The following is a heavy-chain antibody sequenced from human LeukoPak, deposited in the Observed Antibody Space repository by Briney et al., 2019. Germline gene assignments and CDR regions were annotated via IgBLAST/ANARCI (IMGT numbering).Heavy chain of an antibody. Sequence: GASVKVSSTDSGYTFTDYYMHWVGQAPGQGGERMGWINVKRGGTKYAQKFQGRVTMPRDTSISTAYMELSRLRSDDTAVYYCARGIGYSYGDFFDYWGQGTLVTVSA. V-gene: IGHV1-2*02. D-gene: IGHD5-18*01. CDR3: ARGIGYSYGDFFDY. J-gene: IGHJ4*02. CDR2: INVKRGGT. CDR1: GYTFTDYY.